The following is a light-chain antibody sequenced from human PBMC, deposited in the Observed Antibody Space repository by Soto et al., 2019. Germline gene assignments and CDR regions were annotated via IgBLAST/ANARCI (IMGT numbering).Light chain of an antibody. CDR2: FNN. Sequence: QSVLTQPPSASGTPGQGVTISCSGSSSDIGSNTVNWYQQLPGTAPKLLIYFNNQRPSGVPDRFSGSKSGTSASLAISGLQSEDEADYYCSSHADSYNWVFGGGTKLTVL. V-gene: IGLV1-44*01. CDR1: SSDIGSNT. CDR3: SSHADSYNWV. J-gene: IGLJ3*02.